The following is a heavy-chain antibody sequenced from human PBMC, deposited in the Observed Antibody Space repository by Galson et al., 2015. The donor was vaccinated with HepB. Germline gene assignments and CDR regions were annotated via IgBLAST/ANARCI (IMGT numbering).Heavy chain of an antibody. V-gene: IGHV3-7*01. CDR1: GFTFSSYW. D-gene: IGHD6-13*01. CDR2: IKQDGSEK. CDR3: ARVSTRRQLVSARPSYYYYGMDV. Sequence: SLRLSCAASGFTFSSYWMSWVRQAPGKGLEWVANIKQDGSEKYYVDSVKGRFTISRDNAKNSLYLQMNSLRTEGTAVYYCARVSTRRQLVSARPSYYYYGMDVWGQGTTVTVSS. J-gene: IGHJ6*02.